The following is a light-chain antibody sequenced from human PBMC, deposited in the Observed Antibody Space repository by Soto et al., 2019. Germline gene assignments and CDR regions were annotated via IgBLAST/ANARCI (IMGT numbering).Light chain of an antibody. CDR1: QSINSL. Sequence: DIQMTQSPSSLSASVGDRVSITCRASQSINSLLNWYQQKPGKAPKLLIFATFTLQSGVPSRFSGSGSGTDFTLTISSLQPEDSATYYCLQHNSYPWTFGQGAKVEIK. CDR2: ATF. CDR3: LQHNSYPWT. V-gene: IGKV1-39*01. J-gene: IGKJ1*01.